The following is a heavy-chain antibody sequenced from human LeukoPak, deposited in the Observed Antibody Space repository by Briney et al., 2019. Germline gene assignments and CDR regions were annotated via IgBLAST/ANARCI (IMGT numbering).Heavy chain of an antibody. V-gene: IGHV3-66*01. D-gene: IGHD3-22*01. CDR3: ARDGRYYDSSGYYSTVRGAFDI. CDR1: EFSVGSNY. CDR2: IYSGGST. J-gene: IGHJ3*02. Sequence: GGSLRLSCAASEFSVGSNYMTWVRQAPGKGLEWVSFIYSGGSTYYADSVKGRFTISRDNSKNTLYLQMNSLRAEDTAVYYCARDGRYYDSSGYYSTVRGAFDIWGQGTMVTVSS.